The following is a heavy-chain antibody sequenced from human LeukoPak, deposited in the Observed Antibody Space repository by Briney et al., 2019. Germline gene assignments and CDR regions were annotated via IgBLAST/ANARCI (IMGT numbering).Heavy chain of an antibody. J-gene: IGHJ4*02. CDR3: AKDLGSDMVRGSFDY. V-gene: IGHV3-30*18. CDR2: TSYDGSIK. CDR1: GFTFSNYG. D-gene: IGHD3-10*01. Sequence: GGSLRLSCAASGFTFSNYGVHWVRQAPGKGLEWVAVTSYDGSIKYSADSVKGRVTISRDNSKNTLYLQMISLRAEDTAVYYCAKDLGSDMVRGSFDYWGQGTLVTVSS.